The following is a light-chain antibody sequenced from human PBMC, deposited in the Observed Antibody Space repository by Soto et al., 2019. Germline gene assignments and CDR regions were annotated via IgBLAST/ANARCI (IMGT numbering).Light chain of an antibody. CDR2: GAS. J-gene: IGKJ1*01. CDR3: QQHVTSPWT. CDR1: QAISSSY. Sequence: EIVLTQSPGTLSLSPGERATLSCRASQAISSSYLAIAWYQQKPGQPPRLLIYGASSRATGIPDRFSGSGSATDFTLTISRLEPEDFAVYYCQQHVTSPWTFGQGTRVEIK. V-gene: IGKV3-20*01.